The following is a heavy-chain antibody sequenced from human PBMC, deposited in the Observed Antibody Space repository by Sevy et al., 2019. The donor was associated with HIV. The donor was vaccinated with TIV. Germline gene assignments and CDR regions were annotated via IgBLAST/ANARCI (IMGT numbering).Heavy chain of an antibody. CDR2: MNEDGSVT. CDR1: GFSITSYW. Sequence: GGSLSLSCAGSGFSITSYWMHWVRQAPGKGLVWVSRMNEDGSVTNHADSVRGRFTISRDNAKNTLYLQMNSLRVEATAVYYCVKDFGGPTDYWGQGTLVTVSS. J-gene: IGHJ4*02. V-gene: IGHV3-74*01. D-gene: IGHD3-16*01. CDR3: VKDFGGPTDY.